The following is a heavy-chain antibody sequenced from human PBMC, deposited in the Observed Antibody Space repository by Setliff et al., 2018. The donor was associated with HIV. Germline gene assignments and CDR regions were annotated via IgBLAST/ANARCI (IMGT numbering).Heavy chain of an antibody. CDR2: IYYTGFA. Sequence: LSLTCSVSGDSMSSGSYFWGWIRQTPGKGLEWIGNIYYTGFAYYNPSLKSRVTISLDTSKTHFYLNLTSVTDADTAVYFCAREGRGDPAVATTRIDYWGQGKLVTVSS. D-gene: IGHD1-1*01. CDR3: AREGRGDPAVATTRIDY. J-gene: IGHJ4*02. CDR1: GDSMSSGSYF. V-gene: IGHV4-39*02.